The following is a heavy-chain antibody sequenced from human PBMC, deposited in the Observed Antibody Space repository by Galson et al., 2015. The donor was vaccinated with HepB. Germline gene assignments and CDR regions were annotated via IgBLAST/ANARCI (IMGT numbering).Heavy chain of an antibody. CDR1: GFTFSSYA. Sequence: SLRLSCAASGFTFSSYAMHWVRQAPGKGLEWVAVISYDGSNKYYADSVKGRFTISRDNSKNTLYLQMNSLRAEDTAVYYCARASVDWAFDIWGQGTMVTVSP. J-gene: IGHJ3*02. V-gene: IGHV3-30-3*01. D-gene: IGHD3/OR15-3a*01. CDR2: ISYDGSNK. CDR3: ARASVDWAFDI.